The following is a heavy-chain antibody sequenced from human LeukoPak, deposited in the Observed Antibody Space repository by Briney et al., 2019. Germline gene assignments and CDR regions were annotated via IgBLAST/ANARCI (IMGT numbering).Heavy chain of an antibody. D-gene: IGHD3-16*01. Sequence: GGSLRHSCAASGFSFSTYGMSWVRQAPGKGLDWVSAISGSAAGGGTYYADSEKGRFTIARDNSQNTLYLQMSSLRAEDTAVYYCAKTRGHDMDVWGQGTTVIVSS. CDR1: GFSFSTYG. J-gene: IGHJ6*02. CDR2: ISGSAAGGGT. CDR3: AKTRGHDMDV. V-gene: IGHV3-23*01.